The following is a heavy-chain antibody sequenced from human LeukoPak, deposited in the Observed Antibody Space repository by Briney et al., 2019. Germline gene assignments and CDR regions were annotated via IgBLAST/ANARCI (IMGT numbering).Heavy chain of an antibody. Sequence: GGSLRLSCAASGFTFSNAWMNWVRQAPGKGLEWVGRIKSKTYGGTTDYAAPVKGRFTISRYDSKNTLYVQMNSLKREDTAVYYCTAFESGGFYWGLGTLVTVSS. V-gene: IGHV3-15*01. D-gene: IGHD2-15*01. J-gene: IGHJ4*02. CDR1: GFTFSNAW. CDR2: IKSKTYGGTT. CDR3: TAFESGGFY.